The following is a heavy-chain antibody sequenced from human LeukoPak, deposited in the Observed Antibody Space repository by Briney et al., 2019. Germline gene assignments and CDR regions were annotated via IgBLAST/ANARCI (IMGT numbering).Heavy chain of an antibody. J-gene: IGHJ5*02. V-gene: IGHV3-21*01. D-gene: IGHD4-17*01. CDR3: ARDQYGDYVDGFDP. Sequence: GGSLRLSCAASGFTFSSYGMHWVRQAPGKGVEWVSSISSSSYIYYADSVKGRFTISRDNAKNSLYLQMNSLRAQDTAVYYCARDQYGDYVDGFDPWGQGTLVTVSS. CDR2: ISSSSYI. CDR1: GFTFSSYG.